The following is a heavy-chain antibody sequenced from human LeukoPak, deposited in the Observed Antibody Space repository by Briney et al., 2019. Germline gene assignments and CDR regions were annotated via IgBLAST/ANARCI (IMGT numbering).Heavy chain of an antibody. J-gene: IGHJ4*02. CDR2: ISYDGSNK. V-gene: IGHV3-30*01. Sequence: GSLRLSCAASGFTFSSYAMHWVRQAPGKGLEWVAVISYDGSNKYYADSVKGRFTISRDNSKNTLYLQMNSLRAEDTAVYYCARRGWGATTYKLEYYFDYWGQGTLVTVSS. CDR1: GFTFSSYA. CDR3: ARRGWGATTYKLEYYFDY. D-gene: IGHD5-12*01.